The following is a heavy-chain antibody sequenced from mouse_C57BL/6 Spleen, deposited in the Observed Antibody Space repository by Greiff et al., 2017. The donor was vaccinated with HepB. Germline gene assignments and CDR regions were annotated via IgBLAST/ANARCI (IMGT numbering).Heavy chain of an antibody. CDR2: IHPSDSDT. CDR1: GYTFTSYW. D-gene: IGHD2-3*01. J-gene: IGHJ1*03. Sequence: QVQLKQPGAELVKPGASVKVSCKASGYTFTSYWMHWVKQRPGQGLEWIGRIHPSDSDTNYNQKFKGKATLTVDKSSSTAYMQLSSLTSEDSAVYYCATHDGYYVYFDVWGTGTTVTVSS. V-gene: IGHV1-74*01. CDR3: ATHDGYYVYFDV.